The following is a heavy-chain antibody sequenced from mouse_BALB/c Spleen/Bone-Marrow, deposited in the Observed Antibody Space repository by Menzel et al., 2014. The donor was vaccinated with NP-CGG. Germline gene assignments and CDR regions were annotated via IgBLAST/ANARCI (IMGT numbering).Heavy chain of an antibody. D-gene: IGHD2-5*01. V-gene: IGHV1-87*01. CDR3: ARSNYPYAMDY. Sequence: VQLQQSGAGLARPGASVKLSCKASGYTFTGYWVQWVKQRPGQGLEWIGTIYPGDGDTRYTQKFKGKATLTADKSSSTAYMQLSSLASEDSAVYYCARSNYPYAMDYWGQGTSVTVSS. CDR1: GYTFTGYW. CDR2: IYPGDGDT. J-gene: IGHJ4*01.